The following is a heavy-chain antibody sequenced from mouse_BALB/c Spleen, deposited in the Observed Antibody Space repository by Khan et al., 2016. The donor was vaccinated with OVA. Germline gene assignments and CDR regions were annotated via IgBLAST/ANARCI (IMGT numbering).Heavy chain of an antibody. CDR3: ARDGSRYNYAMDY. CDR2: ISYSGST. Sequence: VRLQQSGPGLVKPSQSLSLTCTVTGYSITSDYAWNWIRQFPGNKLEWMGYISYSGSTNYNPALKSRIFITRDTSKNQFFLQLNSVTTEDTATDYCARDGSRYNYAMDYWGQGTSVTVSS. CDR1: GYSITSDYA. D-gene: IGHD2-3*01. V-gene: IGHV3-2*02. J-gene: IGHJ4*01.